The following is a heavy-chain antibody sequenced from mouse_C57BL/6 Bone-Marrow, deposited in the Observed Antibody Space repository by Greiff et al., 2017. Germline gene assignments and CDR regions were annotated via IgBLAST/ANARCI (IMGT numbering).Heavy chain of an antibody. CDR3: AKNYGYQDWFAY. V-gene: IGHV1-81*01. Sequence: QVQLQQSGAELARPGASVTLSCTASGYTFTSYGIRWVKQRTGQGLEWIGEIYPRSGNTYYNEKFKGKATLTADKSSSTAYMELRSLTSEDSAVYFCAKNYGYQDWFAYWGQGTLVTVSA. D-gene: IGHD2-2*01. CDR2: IYPRSGNT. J-gene: IGHJ3*01. CDR1: GYTFTSYG.